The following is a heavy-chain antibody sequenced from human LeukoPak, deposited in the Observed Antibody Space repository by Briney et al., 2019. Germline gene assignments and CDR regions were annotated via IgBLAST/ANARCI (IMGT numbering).Heavy chain of an antibody. Sequence: GGSLRLSCAASGFTFSSYDMHWVRQATGKGLEWVSAIGTAGDTYYPGSVKGRFTISRENAKNSLYLQMNSLRAGDTAVYYCARAYRARFQPLLYFDYWGQGTLVTVSS. CDR3: ARAYRARFQPLLYFDY. V-gene: IGHV3-13*01. J-gene: IGHJ4*02. CDR1: GFTFSSYD. CDR2: IGTAGDT. D-gene: IGHD2-21*02.